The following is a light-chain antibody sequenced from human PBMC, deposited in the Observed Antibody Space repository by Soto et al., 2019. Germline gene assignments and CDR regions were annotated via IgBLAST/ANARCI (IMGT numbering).Light chain of an antibody. Sequence: DIQMTQSPSTLSGSVGDRVTITCRASQTISSWLAWYQQKPGKAPKLLIYKASTLKSGVPSRFSGSGSGTDFTLTNSNLQPEDFATYYCQQLNAYPLTFGQGTRLEIK. CDR2: KAS. CDR1: QTISSW. J-gene: IGKJ5*01. V-gene: IGKV1-5*03. CDR3: QQLNAYPLT.